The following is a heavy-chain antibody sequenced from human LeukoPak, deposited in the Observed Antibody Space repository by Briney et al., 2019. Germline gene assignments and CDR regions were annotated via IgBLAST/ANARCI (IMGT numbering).Heavy chain of an antibody. V-gene: IGHV1-8*01. D-gene: IGHD3-22*01. CDR2: MNPNSGNT. Sequence: GASVKVSCKASGYTFTSYDINWVRQATGQGLEWMGWMNPNSGNTGYAQKFQGRVTMTRNTSISTAYMELSSLRSEDTAVYYCAKDHPDYYDSSGYYFFDYWGQGTLVTVSS. CDR1: GYTFTSYD. J-gene: IGHJ4*02. CDR3: AKDHPDYYDSSGYYFFDY.